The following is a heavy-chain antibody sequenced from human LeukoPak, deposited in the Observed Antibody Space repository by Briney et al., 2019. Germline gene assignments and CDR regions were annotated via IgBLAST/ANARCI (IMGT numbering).Heavy chain of an antibody. Sequence: GGSLRLSCVPSGFTFSYYWMAWVRQAPGKGLEWVANINQDGREKYYVGSVKGRFTISRDNAQNSLYLQMNSLRVEDTAVYYCVRDTLGVCSDGRCYQWGQGTLVTVSS. CDR1: GFTFSYYW. D-gene: IGHD2-15*01. V-gene: IGHV3-7*03. CDR2: INQDGREK. J-gene: IGHJ1*01. CDR3: VRDTLGVCSDGRCYQ.